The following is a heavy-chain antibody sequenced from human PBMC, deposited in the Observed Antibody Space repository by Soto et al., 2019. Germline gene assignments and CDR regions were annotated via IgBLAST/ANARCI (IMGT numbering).Heavy chain of an antibody. D-gene: IGHD3-22*01. J-gene: IGHJ5*02. CDR3: ASLAGYYQALDT. CDR2: IYYTGTT. V-gene: IGHV4-59*08. Sequence: SETLSLTCTVSGGSISPYYWSWIRQPPVKGLEWIGYIYYTGTTRYNPSLKSRVTTSVDTSKNQFSLKLSSVTAADTAVYYCASLAGYYQALDTWGEAPLITVSS. CDR1: GGSISPYY.